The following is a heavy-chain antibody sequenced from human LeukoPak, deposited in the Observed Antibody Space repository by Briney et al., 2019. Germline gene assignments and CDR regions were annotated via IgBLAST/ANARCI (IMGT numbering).Heavy chain of an antibody. J-gene: IGHJ6*03. D-gene: IGHD4-11*01. Sequence: SETLSLTCTVSGGSISSSSYYWGWIRQPPGKGLEWIGSIYYSGSTYYNPSLKSRVTISVDTSKNQFSLKLSSVTAADTAVYYCARNDPLSSNQGYYYYYYMDVWGKGTTVTVSS. CDR3: ARNDPLSSNQGYYYYYYMDV. CDR1: GGSISSSSYY. CDR2: IYYSGST. V-gene: IGHV4-39*07.